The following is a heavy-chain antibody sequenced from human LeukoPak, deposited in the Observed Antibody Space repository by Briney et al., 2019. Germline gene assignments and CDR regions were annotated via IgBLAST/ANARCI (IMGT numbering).Heavy chain of an antibody. D-gene: IGHD1-26*01. Sequence: GGSLSLSCAASGFTFRSYAMSWVRQAPGKGMEWVSAISGSGGRTYYADSVKGRFTISRDNSKNTLYLQMNSLRAEDTAVYYCAKDIVGARGGFDYWGQGTLVTVSS. CDR2: ISGSGGRT. J-gene: IGHJ4*02. V-gene: IGHV3-23*01. CDR1: GFTFRSYA. CDR3: AKDIVGARGGFDY.